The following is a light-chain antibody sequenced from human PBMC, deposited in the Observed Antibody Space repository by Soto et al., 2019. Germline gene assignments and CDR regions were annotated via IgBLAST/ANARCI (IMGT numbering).Light chain of an antibody. J-gene: IGLJ2*01. V-gene: IGLV2-14*01. CDR3: SSSTDTDTLVI. Sequence: QSALTQPASVSGSPGQSITISCTGTTSDGGRYKFVSWYQHHPGKAPKLLIFEVSNRPSGVSSRFSGSKSGNTASLTISGLQTEEAATYYCSSSTDTDTLVIFGGGTKLTVL. CDR1: TSDGGRYKF. CDR2: EVS.